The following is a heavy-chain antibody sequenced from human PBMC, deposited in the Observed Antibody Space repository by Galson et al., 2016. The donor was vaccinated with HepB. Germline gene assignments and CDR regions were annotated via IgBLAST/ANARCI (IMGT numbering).Heavy chain of an antibody. J-gene: IGHJ4*02. CDR1: GFIFDNFA. Sequence: SLRLSCAASGFIFDNFAMHWVRQAPGKGLEWVSGISWNSVGVGYADSVQGRFTISRDNANNSLYLQMNSLRVEDTAVYYCASADFEYSNSSYWGQGTLVTVSS. CDR3: ASADFEYSNSSY. D-gene: IGHD6-6*01. V-gene: IGHV3-9*01. CDR2: ISWNSVGV.